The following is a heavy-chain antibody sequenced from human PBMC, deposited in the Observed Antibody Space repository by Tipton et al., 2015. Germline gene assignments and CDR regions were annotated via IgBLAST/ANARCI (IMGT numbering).Heavy chain of an antibody. CDR2: ISWNSGSI. CDR1: GFTFDDYG. Sequence: SLRLSCVASGFTFDDYGMHWVRQTPGKGLEWVSGISWNSGSIGYADSVKGRFTISRDNAKNSLYLQMNSLRAEDTALYFCAKSVVDGTFFYYYGMDVWGQGTLVTVSS. D-gene: IGHD2-15*01. J-gene: IGHJ6*02. V-gene: IGHV3-9*01. CDR3: AKSVVDGTFFYYYGMDV.